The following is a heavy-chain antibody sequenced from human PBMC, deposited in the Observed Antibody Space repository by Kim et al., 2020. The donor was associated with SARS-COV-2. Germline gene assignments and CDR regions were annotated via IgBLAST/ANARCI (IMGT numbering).Heavy chain of an antibody. J-gene: IGHJ5*02. Sequence: GGSLRLSCAASGFTFSSYGMHWVRQAPGKGLEWVAVIWYDGSNKYYADSVKGRFTISRDNSKNTLYLQMNSLRAEDTAVYYCARDWEAWAAAATRWFDPWGQGTLVTVSS. CDR3: ARDWEAWAAAATRWFDP. CDR1: GFTFSSYG. D-gene: IGHD6-13*01. V-gene: IGHV3-33*01. CDR2: IWYDGSNK.